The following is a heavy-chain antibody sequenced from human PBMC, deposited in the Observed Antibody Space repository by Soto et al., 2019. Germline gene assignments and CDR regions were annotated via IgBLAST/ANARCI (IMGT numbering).Heavy chain of an antibody. CDR2: IFYTGTT. CDR3: ARLVVVAPVADA. CDR1: GGSISYNSYY. J-gene: IGHJ5*02. Sequence: PSETLSLTCSVSGGSISYNSYYWGWIRQPPGEGLEWVGGIFYTGTTYYSPSLKDRVTISVYTSKNSFSLNLTSVTAADTAVYFCARLVVVAPVADAWGQGTLVNVST. D-gene: IGHD2-15*01. V-gene: IGHV4-39*02.